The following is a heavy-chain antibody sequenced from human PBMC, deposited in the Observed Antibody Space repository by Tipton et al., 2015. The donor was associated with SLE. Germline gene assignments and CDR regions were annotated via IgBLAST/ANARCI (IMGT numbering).Heavy chain of an antibody. D-gene: IGHD6-6*01. J-gene: IGHJ4*02. CDR1: GFTFSNYH. CDR3: ARVRSIAARPLDY. CDR2: IPSSGYT. Sequence: GSLRLPCAASGFTFSNYHMTWVRQAPGKGLEWVSSIPSSGYTYYADSVQGRFTISRDNAKNSLFLQMNSLSPEDTAVYFCARVRSIAARPLDYWGQGTLVTVSS. V-gene: IGHV3-69-1*01.